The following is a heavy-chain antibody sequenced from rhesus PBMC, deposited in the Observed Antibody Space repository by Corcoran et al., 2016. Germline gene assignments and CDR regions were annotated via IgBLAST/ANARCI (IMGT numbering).Heavy chain of an antibody. V-gene: IGHV4-80*01. D-gene: IGHD4-23*01. CDR2: INGNSGNT. J-gene: IGHJ4*01. CDR3: ARAGMNTVTTLVDY. Sequence: QVQLQESGPGLVKPSETLSLTCAVSGASISSSWWNWIRQTPGKGLEWIGEINGNSGNTNYNPSLKSRVTISRDASKNQFSLKLSSVTAADTAVYYCARAGMNTVTTLVDYWGQGVLVTVSS. CDR1: GASISSSW.